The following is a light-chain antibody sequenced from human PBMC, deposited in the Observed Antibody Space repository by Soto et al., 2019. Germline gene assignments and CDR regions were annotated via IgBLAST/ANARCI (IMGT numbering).Light chain of an antibody. V-gene: IGKV3-15*01. CDR3: QQYNNPLT. CDR2: GAS. CDR1: QSVSSN. J-gene: IGKJ4*01. Sequence: EIVMTQSPATLSVSPGERATLSCRASQSVSSNLAWYQQKPGQAPSLLISGASTRATGIPARFSGSGSGTEFTLTISSLQSEDFAVYYCQQYNNPLTFGGGTKVESK.